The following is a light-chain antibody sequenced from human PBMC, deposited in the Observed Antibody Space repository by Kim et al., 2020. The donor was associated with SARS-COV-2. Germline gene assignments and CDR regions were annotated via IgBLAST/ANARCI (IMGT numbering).Light chain of an antibody. CDR1: QGISNW. CDR2: AAS. V-gene: IGKV1-27*01. Sequence: ASVGDTATITCRASQGISNWLAWYQQKPGKVPKLLIYAASTLETGVPSRFSGSGSGTDFTLTISSLQPEDFATYYCQKYNSSPQTFGQGTKVDIK. J-gene: IGKJ1*01. CDR3: QKYNSSPQT.